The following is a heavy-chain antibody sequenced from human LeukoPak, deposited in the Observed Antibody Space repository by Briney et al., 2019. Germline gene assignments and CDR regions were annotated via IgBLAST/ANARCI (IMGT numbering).Heavy chain of an antibody. CDR1: GLTFSNYG. CDR2: IRGSGGGT. V-gene: IGHV3-23*01. J-gene: IGHJ4*02. Sequence: GGSLRLSCAASGLTFSNYGMSRVRQAPGKGLEWVSVIRGSGGGTYYADSVKGRFTISRDNSKNTVYLQMNSLRAEDTAVYYCVKARMPHCGTDCLESWGQGTLVTVSS. CDR3: VKARMPHCGTDCLES. D-gene: IGHD2-21*02.